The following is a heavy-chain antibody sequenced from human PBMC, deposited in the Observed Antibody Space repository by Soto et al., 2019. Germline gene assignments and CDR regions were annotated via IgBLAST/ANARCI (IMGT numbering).Heavy chain of an antibody. CDR2: VSGSGGNT. CDR1: GFTFSSYT. CDR3: AKDRGGFASGWEYFDY. Sequence: VQLLESGGGLVQPGGSLRLSCAASGFTFSSYTMSWVRQAPGKGLEWVSSVSGSGGNTYYADSVKGRFTISRDNSKNTLSLQMNSLRAEDTAVYYCAKDRGGFASGWEYFDYWGQGTLVTVSS. V-gene: IGHV3-23*01. J-gene: IGHJ4*02. D-gene: IGHD6-19*01.